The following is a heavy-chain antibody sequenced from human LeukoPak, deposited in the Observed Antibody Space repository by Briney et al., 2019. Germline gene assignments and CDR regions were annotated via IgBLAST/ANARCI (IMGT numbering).Heavy chain of an antibody. J-gene: IGHJ3*01. CDR3: AREKGAAFYDFWSDDYFLGDAFDV. CDR2: IYTRGNT. CDR1: GYSISSGYY. V-gene: IGHV4-61*02. Sequence: SETLSLTCTVSGYSISSGYYWSWIRQPAGKGLEWIGRIYTRGNTNYNPSLKSRVTISVDTSKSQFSLNLSSVTAADTAVYYCAREKGAAFYDFWSDDYFLGDAFDVWGQGTMVTVSS. D-gene: IGHD3-3*01.